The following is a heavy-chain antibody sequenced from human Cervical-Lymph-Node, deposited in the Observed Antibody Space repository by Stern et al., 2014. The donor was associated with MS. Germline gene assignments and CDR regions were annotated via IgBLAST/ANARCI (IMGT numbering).Heavy chain of an antibody. Sequence: QVQLVQSGAEVKKPGSSVKVSCKASGGTFSSYAISWVRQAPGQGLEWMGGIIPIFGTANYAQKFQGRVTITADESPSTAYMELRSLRSDDTAVYYCARSIAVADIDYWGQGTLVTVSS. J-gene: IGHJ4*02. CDR3: ARSIAVADIDY. CDR1: GGTFSSYA. V-gene: IGHV1-69*01. CDR2: IIPIFGTA. D-gene: IGHD6-19*01.